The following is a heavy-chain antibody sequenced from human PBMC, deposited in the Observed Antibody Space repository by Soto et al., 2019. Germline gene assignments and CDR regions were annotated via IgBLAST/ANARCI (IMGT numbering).Heavy chain of an antibody. CDR2: IIPMFGTA. J-gene: IGHJ4*02. Sequence: SVKVSCKASGGTFSSYAVSWVRQAPGQGLEWMGGIIPMFGTAKYAQEFQGRVTITADESTSTAYMELSSLRSEDTAVYYCATRERFLEWLLDPGFDYWGQGTLVTVSS. V-gene: IGHV1-69*13. CDR3: ATRERFLEWLLDPGFDY. D-gene: IGHD3-3*01. CDR1: GGTFSSYA.